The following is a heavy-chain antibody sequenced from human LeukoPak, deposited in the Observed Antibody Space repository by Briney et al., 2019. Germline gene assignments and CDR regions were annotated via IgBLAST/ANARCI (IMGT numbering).Heavy chain of an antibody. CDR2: IIPIFGTA. Sequence: GASVKVSCKASGGTFSSYAIIWVRQAPGQGLEWMGGIIPIFGTANYAQKFQGRVTITADESTSTAYMELSSLRSEDTAVYYCARDFRSYFDYWGQGTLVTVSS. CDR1: GGTFSSYA. V-gene: IGHV1-69*13. J-gene: IGHJ4*02. CDR3: ARDFRSYFDY.